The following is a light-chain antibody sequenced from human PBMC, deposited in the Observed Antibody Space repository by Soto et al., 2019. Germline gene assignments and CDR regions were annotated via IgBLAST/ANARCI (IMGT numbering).Light chain of an antibody. CDR1: QSVSNNY. Sequence: EIVLTQSPGTLSLSPGERATLSCRASQSVSNNYLAWYQQKPGQAPRLLIHGASSRATGIPDRFSGSGSGTDFTLTIRRLEPEDFAVYYCQQYGSSPRITFGQGTRREIK. V-gene: IGKV3-20*01. J-gene: IGKJ5*01. CDR2: GAS. CDR3: QQYGSSPRIT.